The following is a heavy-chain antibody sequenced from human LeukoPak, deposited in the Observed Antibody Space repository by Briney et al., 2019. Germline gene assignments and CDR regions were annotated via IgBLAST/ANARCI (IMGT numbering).Heavy chain of an antibody. Sequence: GGSLRLSCAASGFTFSSYEMNWVRQAPGKGLEWISYISSSGGTIYYADSVKGRFTISRDNAKNSLYLQMNSLRAEDTAVYYCASLLGNDARRFDYWGQGTLVTVSS. V-gene: IGHV3-48*03. D-gene: IGHD1-1*01. CDR1: GFTFSSYE. CDR3: ASLLGNDARRFDY. CDR2: ISSSGGTI. J-gene: IGHJ4*02.